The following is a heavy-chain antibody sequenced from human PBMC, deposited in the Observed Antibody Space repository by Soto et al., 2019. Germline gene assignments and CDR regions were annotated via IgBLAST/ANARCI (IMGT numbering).Heavy chain of an antibody. CDR1: GFTVSDYY. J-gene: IGHJ4*02. Sequence: PGGSLRLSCAASGFTVSDYYIDWVRQAPGKGLEWVGRTRKKADSYTTEYAASVKGRFTISRDDSKNSLYLQMDSLETEDTAVYYCARASSTYYFDYWGRGTLVTVSS. D-gene: IGHD2-2*01. CDR3: ARASSTYYFDY. V-gene: IGHV3-72*01. CDR2: TRKKADSYTT.